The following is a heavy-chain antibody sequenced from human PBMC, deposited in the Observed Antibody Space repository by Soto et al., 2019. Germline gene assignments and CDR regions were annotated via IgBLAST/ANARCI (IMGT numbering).Heavy chain of an antibody. CDR1: GFTVSNNY. CDR3: ARVDGGNSG. Sequence: EVQLVESGGGLVQPGGSLRLSCAASGFTVSNNYFSWVRQAPGRGLEWVSIIHRAGSTYYADSVKGRFSISRDNSKNTLYLQMNSLRADDTAVYYWARVDGGNSGWGQGTLVTVSS. D-gene: IGHD2-21*02. CDR2: IHRAGST. J-gene: IGHJ4*02. V-gene: IGHV3-66*01.